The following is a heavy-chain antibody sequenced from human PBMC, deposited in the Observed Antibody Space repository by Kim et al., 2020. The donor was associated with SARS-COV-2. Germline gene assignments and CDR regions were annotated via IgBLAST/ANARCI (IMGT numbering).Heavy chain of an antibody. J-gene: IGHJ4*02. CDR3: AKDTGSRSFDY. D-gene: IGHD2-15*01. CDR2: T. V-gene: IGHV3-23*01. Sequence: TSYADSVKGRFTNSRDNSKNTLFLQMNSRRAEDTAIYYCAKDTGSRSFDYWGQGTLLTVSS.